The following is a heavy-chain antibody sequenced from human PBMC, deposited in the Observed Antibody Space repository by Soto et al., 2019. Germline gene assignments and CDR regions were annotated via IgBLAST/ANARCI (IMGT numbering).Heavy chain of an antibody. CDR2: INAGKGEA. D-gene: IGHD2-2*01. J-gene: IGHJ4*02. Sequence: ASVKVSCKASVYTFSAYAVHCVRKANGQRLEWLRWINAGKGEARYPQEYQDRVTITRDTSASTTYMELSSLRSVDSSVYYCERDYWISWDFWGQPTQVTVSS. V-gene: IGHV1-3*01. CDR3: ERDYWISWDF. CDR1: VYTFSAYA.